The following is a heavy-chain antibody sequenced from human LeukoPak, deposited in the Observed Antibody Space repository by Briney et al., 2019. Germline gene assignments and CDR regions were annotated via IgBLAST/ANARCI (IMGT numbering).Heavy chain of an antibody. CDR1: GGSISSGGYY. CDR2: INHSGST. V-gene: IGHV4-30-2*01. Sequence: PSQTLSLTCTVSGGSISSGGYYWSWIRQPPGKGLEWIGEINHSGSTNYNPSLKSRVTISVDTSKNQFSLKLSSVTAADTAVYYCARGDGSGSYYWFDPWGQGTLVTVSS. J-gene: IGHJ5*02. D-gene: IGHD3-10*01. CDR3: ARGDGSGSYYWFDP.